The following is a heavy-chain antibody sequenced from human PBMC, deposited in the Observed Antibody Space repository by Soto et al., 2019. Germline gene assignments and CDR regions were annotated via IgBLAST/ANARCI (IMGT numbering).Heavy chain of an antibody. V-gene: IGHV4-39*01. CDR3: AIPSIAARPTYAFDI. CDR1: GGSISSSSYY. CDR2: IYYSGST. Sequence: QLQLQESGPGLVKPSETLSLTCTVSGGSISSSSYYWGWIRQPPGKGLEWIGSIYYSGSTYYNPSFKSRVTISVDTSKIQFSLKLSSVTAADTAVYYCAIPSIAARPTYAFDIWGQGTMVTVSS. J-gene: IGHJ3*02. D-gene: IGHD6-6*01.